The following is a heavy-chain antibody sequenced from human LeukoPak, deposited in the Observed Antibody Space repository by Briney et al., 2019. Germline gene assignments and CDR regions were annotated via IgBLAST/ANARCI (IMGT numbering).Heavy chain of an antibody. J-gene: IGHJ4*02. Sequence: ASVKVSCKASGYTFTSYAMNWVRQAPGQGLEWMGWINTNTGNPTYAQGFTGRFVFSLDTSISTAYLQISSLKAEDTAVYYCARWVDTAMVGPFLDYWGQGTLVTVSS. V-gene: IGHV7-4-1*02. CDR3: ARWVDTAMVGPFLDY. CDR2: INTNTGNP. CDR1: GYTFTSYA. D-gene: IGHD5-18*01.